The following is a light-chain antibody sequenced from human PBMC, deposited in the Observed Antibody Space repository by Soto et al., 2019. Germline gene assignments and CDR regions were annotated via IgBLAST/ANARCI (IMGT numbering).Light chain of an antibody. Sequence: DIVMTQSPDSLAVSLGERATINCKSSQSVLYSPNNKNYLAWYQQKPGQPPKLLIYWASTRESGVPHRFSGSGSGTDFTLTISSLQAEDVAFYYCQQYHSATQSFGQGTKVEIK. V-gene: IGKV4-1*01. CDR1: QSVLYSPNNKNY. J-gene: IGKJ1*01. CDR3: QQYHSATQS. CDR2: WAS.